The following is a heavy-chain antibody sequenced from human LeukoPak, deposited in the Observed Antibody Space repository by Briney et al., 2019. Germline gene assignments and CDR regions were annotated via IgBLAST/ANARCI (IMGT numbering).Heavy chain of an antibody. CDR3: ATTNGYYYYYMDV. V-gene: IGHV1-69*05. J-gene: IGHJ6*03. CDR1: GGTFSSYA. Sequence: AASVTVSCKASGGTFSSYAISWVRQAPGQGLEWMGGIIPIFGTANYAQKFQGRVTITTDESTSTAYMELSSLRSEDTAVYYCATTNGYYYYYMDVWGKGTTVTVSS. D-gene: IGHD2-2*01. CDR2: IIPIFGTA.